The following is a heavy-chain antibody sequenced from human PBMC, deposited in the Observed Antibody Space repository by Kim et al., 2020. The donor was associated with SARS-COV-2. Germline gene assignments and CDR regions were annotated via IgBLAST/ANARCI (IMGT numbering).Heavy chain of an antibody. D-gene: IGHD6-19*01. Sequence: TNYSPSFQGHVTISADKSISTAYLQWSSLKASDTAMYYCARRSKGSGNDYWGQGTLVTVSS. J-gene: IGHJ4*02. CDR2: T. V-gene: IGHV5-10-1*01. CDR3: ARRSKGSGNDY.